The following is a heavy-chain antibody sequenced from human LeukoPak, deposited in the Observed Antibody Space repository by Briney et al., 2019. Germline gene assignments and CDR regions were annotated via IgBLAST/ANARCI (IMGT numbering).Heavy chain of an antibody. V-gene: IGHV4-34*01. CDR3: ARGQLVQDYFDY. J-gene: IGHJ4*02. CDR2: INHSGST. D-gene: IGHD6-13*01. CDR1: GGSFSGYY. Sequence: PSETLSLTCAVYGGSFSGYYWSWIRQPPGKGLEWIGEINHSGSTNYNPSLKSRVTISVDTSKNQFSLELSSVTAADTAVYYCARGQLVQDYFDYWGQGTLVTVSS.